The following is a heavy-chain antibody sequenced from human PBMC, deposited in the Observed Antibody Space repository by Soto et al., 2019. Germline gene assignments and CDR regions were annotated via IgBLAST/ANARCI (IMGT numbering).Heavy chain of an antibody. J-gene: IGHJ4*02. CDR1: GGSISSYY. D-gene: IGHD3-9*01. Sequence: SETLSLTCTVSGGSISSYYWSWIRQPPGKGLEWIGYIYYSGSTNYNPSLKSRVTISVDTSKNQFSLKLSSVTAADTAVYYCARGDYDILTGYPYYFDYWGQGTLVTVSS. V-gene: IGHV4-59*01. CDR2: IYYSGST. CDR3: ARGDYDILTGYPYYFDY.